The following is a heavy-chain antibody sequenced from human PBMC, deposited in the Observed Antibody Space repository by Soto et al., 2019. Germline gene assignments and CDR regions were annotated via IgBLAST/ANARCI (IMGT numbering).Heavy chain of an antibody. D-gene: IGHD3-22*01. Sequence: PGGSLRLSCAASGFTFSGYAMNWVRQAPGKGLEWVSALSGTGISTYYADTVKGRFTISRDNSRNTLHLQMSGLRAEDTAVYYCATTYDSSGYDYWGQGTLVTVSS. CDR2: LSGTGIST. V-gene: IGHV3-23*01. CDR3: ATTYDSSGYDY. J-gene: IGHJ4*02. CDR1: GFTFSGYA.